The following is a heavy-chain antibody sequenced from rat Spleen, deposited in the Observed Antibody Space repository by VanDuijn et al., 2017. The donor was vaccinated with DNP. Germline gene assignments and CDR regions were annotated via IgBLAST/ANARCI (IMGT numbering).Heavy chain of an antibody. J-gene: IGHJ2*01. CDR2: LSTSGGST. Sequence: EVQLVESGGGLVQPGGSMKLSCVASGFTFSRYPMAWVRQAPTKGLEWVATLSTSGGSTFYRDSGKGRVTISRNNTKSTLYLQMNSLRSEDTATYYCTRRTPSVALDYWGQGVMVTVSS. CDR1: GFTFSRYP. V-gene: IGHV5-46*01. CDR3: TRRTPSVALDY. D-gene: IGHD1-12*01.